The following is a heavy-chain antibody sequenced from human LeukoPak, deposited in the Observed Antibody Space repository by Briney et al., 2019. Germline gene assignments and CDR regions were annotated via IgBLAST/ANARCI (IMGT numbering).Heavy chain of an antibody. CDR1: GFTVSSNY. Sequence: GGSLRLSCAASGFTVSSNYMSWVRQAPGKGLEWVSVIYSGGSTYYADSVKGRFTISRDNSKNTLYLQMNSLRAEDTAVYYCAKEGTDYYDSSGYIRSGSDFDYWGQGTLVTVSS. J-gene: IGHJ4*02. CDR2: IYSGGST. D-gene: IGHD3-22*01. V-gene: IGHV3-66*02. CDR3: AKEGTDYYDSSGYIRSGSDFDY.